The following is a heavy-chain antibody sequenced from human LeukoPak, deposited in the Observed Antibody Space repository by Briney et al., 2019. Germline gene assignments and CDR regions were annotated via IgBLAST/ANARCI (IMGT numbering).Heavy chain of an antibody. CDR3: AITYYDYVWGSYRIDY. D-gene: IGHD3-16*02. J-gene: IGHJ4*02. V-gene: IGHV1-69*04. CDR1: GGTFSSYA. CDR2: IIPILGIA. Sequence: GASVTVSCKASGGTFSSYAISWVRQAPGQGLEWMGRIIPILGIANYAQKFQGRVTITADKSTSTAYMELSSLRSEDTAVYYCAITYYDYVWGSYRIDYWGQGTLVTVSS.